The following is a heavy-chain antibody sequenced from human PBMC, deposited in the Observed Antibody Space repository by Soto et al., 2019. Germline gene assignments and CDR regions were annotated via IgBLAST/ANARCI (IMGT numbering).Heavy chain of an antibody. V-gene: IGHV3-53*02. CDR1: GFTVSSNY. Sequence: VQVVETGGGLIQPRGSLRLSCAVSGFTVSSNYMSWVRQPPGKGPEWVSDIYSGGSTYYADSVKGRFTISRDNSKNTLYLQMNSLRAEDTAVYYCARERDGHNPNWFDLWGQGTQVTVSS. CDR2: IYSGGST. D-gene: IGHD2-8*01. J-gene: IGHJ5*02. CDR3: ARERDGHNPNWFDL.